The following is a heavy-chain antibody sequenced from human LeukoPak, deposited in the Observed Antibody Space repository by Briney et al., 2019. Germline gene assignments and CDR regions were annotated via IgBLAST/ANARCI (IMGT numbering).Heavy chain of an antibody. CDR2: ISFSSTHI. D-gene: IGHD2-2*01. CDR1: GFIFSNYG. J-gene: IGHJ4*02. CDR3: ARDRYPAAREFDY. Sequence: GGSLRLSCAASGFIFSNYGMSWVRQAPGKGLEWVSSISFSSTHIYYADSIQGRFTISRDNAENSLYLQMNNLRAEDTAMYYCARDRYPAAREFDYWGQGTLVTVSS. V-gene: IGHV3-21*06.